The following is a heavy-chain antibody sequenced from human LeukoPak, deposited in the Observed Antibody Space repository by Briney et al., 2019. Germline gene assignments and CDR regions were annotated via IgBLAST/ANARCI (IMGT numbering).Heavy chain of an antibody. J-gene: IGHJ3*02. V-gene: IGHV3-23*01. CDR2: ISGSGGST. D-gene: IGHD3-22*01. Sequence: GGSLRLSCAASGFTFSSYGMHWVRQAPGKGLEWVSAISGSGGSTYYADSVKGRFTISRDNSKNTLYLQMNSLRAEDTAVYYCAKDLYTMIVVGPNAFDIWGQGTMVTVSS. CDR3: AKDLYTMIVVGPNAFDI. CDR1: GFTFSSYG.